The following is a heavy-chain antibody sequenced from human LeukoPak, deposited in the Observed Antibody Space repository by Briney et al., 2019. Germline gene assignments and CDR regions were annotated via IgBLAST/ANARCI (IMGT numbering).Heavy chain of an antibody. J-gene: IGHJ4*02. V-gene: IGHV4-39*07. Sequence: SETLSLTCTVSGGSVYTSDYYWGWVRQPPGKGPEWIGDIFYTGKTNYNPSLKSRVSISIDTSKNQFSLRLTSVTAADTAVYYCARVFDSWGQGTLVTVSS. CDR1: GGSVYTSDYY. CDR3: ARVFDS. CDR2: IFYTGKT.